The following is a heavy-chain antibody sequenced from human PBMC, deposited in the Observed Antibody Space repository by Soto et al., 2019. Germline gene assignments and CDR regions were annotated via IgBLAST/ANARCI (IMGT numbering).Heavy chain of an antibody. CDR2: INPNSGGT. J-gene: IGHJ5*02. V-gene: IGHV1-2*04. D-gene: IGHD3-10*01. CDR1: GYTFTGYL. Sequence: PVKVSCKASGYTFTGYLIHWLRLAPGKGLEWMGWINPNSGGTNYAQKFQGWVTMTGDTSTSTAYMELSSLSSEDTAVYYRATSGGSAPSLDSWGQGTSVPVSS. CDR3: ATSGGSAPSLDS.